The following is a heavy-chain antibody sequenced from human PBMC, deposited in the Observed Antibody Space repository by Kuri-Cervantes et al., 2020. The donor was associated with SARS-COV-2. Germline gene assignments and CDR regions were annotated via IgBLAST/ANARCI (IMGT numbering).Heavy chain of an antibody. Sequence: GESLKISCAASGFTFSSYAIHWVRQAPGEGLEWVAVISYDGSNKYYTESVKGRFTISRDNSKNTLYLQMNSLRAEDTAVYYCARDTDNFDYWGQGTLVTVSS. V-gene: IGHV3-30*03. CDR3: ARDTDNFDY. CDR2: ISYDGSNK. CDR1: GFTFSSYA. J-gene: IGHJ4*02.